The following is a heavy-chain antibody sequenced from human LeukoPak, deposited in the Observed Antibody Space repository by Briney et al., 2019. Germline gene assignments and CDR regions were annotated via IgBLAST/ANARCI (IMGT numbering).Heavy chain of an antibody. D-gene: IGHD2-8*02. J-gene: IGHJ5*02. Sequence: SETLSLTCTVSAGSISSRDFFWSWVRQHPGKGPEWIGYIFYSGSTYYNPSLEGRVTMSVDTSKNRFSLTLTSVTAADTAVYYCTRITGLMRVTFDTWGQGTLVTVSS. CDR1: AGSISSRDFF. V-gene: IGHV4-31*02. CDR2: IFYSGST. CDR3: TRITGLMRVTFDT.